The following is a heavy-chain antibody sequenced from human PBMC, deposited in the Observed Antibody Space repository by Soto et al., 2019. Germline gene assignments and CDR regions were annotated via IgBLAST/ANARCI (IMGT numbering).Heavy chain of an antibody. J-gene: IGHJ6*02. Sequence: GGSLRRSWAASGFTFSSYWMSWVRQAPGKGLEWVANIKQDGSEKYYVDSVKGRFTISRDNAKNSLYLQMNSLRAEDTAVYYCARGSPGRGYFYYYGMDVWGQGTTVTVSS. CDR2: IKQDGSEK. CDR3: ARGSPGRGYFYYYGMDV. CDR1: GFTFSSYW. D-gene: IGHD3-22*01. V-gene: IGHV3-7*01.